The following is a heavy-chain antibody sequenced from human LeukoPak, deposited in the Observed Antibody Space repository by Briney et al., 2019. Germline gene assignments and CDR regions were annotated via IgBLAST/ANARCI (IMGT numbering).Heavy chain of an antibody. V-gene: IGHV3-23*01. J-gene: IGHJ4*02. CDR1: GFTFSSYG. CDR3: AKINRGQVAGHVDF. CDR2: ISGSGGST. Sequence: GGSLRLSCAASGFTFSSYGMSWVRQAPGKGLEWVSAISGSGGSTYYADSVKGRFTISRDNSKNTLYLQMNSLRAEDTAVYYCAKINRGQVAGHVDFWGQGTLVSVSS. D-gene: IGHD6-19*01.